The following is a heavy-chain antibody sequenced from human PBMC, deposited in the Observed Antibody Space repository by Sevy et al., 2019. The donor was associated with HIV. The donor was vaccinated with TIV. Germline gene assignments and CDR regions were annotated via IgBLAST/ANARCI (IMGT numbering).Heavy chain of an antibody. CDR3: ARGKSGYGYALNY. CDR1: GFTVNSNY. D-gene: IGHD5-18*01. J-gene: IGHJ4*02. CDR2: IHSDDTT. V-gene: IGHV3-66*01. Sequence: GGSLRLSCAASGFTVNSNYMTWVRQAPGKGLEGVSVIHSDDTTYHADSVKDRFTISRDNFKNTLYLHMSSVRAEDPAVCYCARGKSGYGYALNYWGQGTLVTVSS.